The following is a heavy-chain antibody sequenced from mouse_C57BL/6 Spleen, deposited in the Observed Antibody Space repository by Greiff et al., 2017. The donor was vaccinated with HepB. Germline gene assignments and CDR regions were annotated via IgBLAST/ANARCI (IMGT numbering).Heavy chain of an antibody. CDR3: ARPRSATVVENFDY. CDR1: GFTFSDYG. V-gene: IGHV5-17*01. J-gene: IGHJ2*01. Sequence: EVPLVESGGGLVKPGGSLKLSCAASGFTFSDYGMHWVRQAPEKGLEWVAYISSGSSTIYYADTVKGRFTISRDNAKNTLFLQMTSLRSEDTSMYYCARPRSATVVENFDYWGQGTTLTVSS. D-gene: IGHD1-1*01. CDR2: ISSGSSTI.